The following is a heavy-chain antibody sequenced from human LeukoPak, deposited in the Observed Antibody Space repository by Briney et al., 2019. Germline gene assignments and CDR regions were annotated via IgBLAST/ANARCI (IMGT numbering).Heavy chain of an antibody. CDR1: GFTFSSYG. J-gene: IGHJ4*02. D-gene: IGHD4-23*01. CDR3: AKDRPKDGGDYFDY. CDR2: ISYDGSNK. V-gene: IGHV3-30*18. Sequence: GGSLRLSCAASGFTFSSYGMHWVRQAPGKGLEWVAVISYDGSNKYYADSVKGRFTISRDNSKNTLYLQMNSLRAEDTAVYYCAKDRPKDGGDYFDYWGQGTLVTVPS.